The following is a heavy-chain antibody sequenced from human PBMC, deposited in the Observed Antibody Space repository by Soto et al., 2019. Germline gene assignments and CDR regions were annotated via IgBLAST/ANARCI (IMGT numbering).Heavy chain of an antibody. Sequence: SETLSLTCSVSGGSINSYYWSWIRQSPGKGLEWIGFIFNSGSTKYNPSFKRRATISVETSQTQFSLNLTAVTAAATAVYYCERDKGRYDAGRDFWGQGTTVTVSS. D-gene: IGHD2-2*01. CDR1: GGSINSYY. J-gene: IGHJ6*02. CDR2: IFNSGST. CDR3: ERDKGRYDAGRDF. V-gene: IGHV4-59*01.